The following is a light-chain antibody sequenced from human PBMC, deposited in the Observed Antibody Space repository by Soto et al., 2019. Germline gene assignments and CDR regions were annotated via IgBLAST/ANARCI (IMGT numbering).Light chain of an antibody. V-gene: IGKV1-27*01. CDR2: AAS. J-gene: IGKJ4*01. CDR3: QKYNSAPLT. CDR1: LGIIDY. Sequence: DIEMTQSPSSLSASVGDRVTITCRASLGIIDYLAWYQQKPEKVPKLLIYAASTLQTGVPSRFSGSGSRTDFTLTISNLQPEDVATYYCQKYNSAPLTFGGGTKVEIK.